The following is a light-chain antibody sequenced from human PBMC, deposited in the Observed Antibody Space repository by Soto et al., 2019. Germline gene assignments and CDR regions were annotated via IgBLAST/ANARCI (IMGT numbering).Light chain of an antibody. CDR3: QQYGNSPRT. CDR2: GAS. Sequence: EIVLTQSPGTLSLSPGDRATLSCSARQIVTNSYLAWYQQTPGQAPRLLIYGASSRATGIPDRFSGSGSGTDFTRTIRRLEPEAFAVYYCQQYGNSPRTFGQGTKLVIQ. CDR1: QIVTNSY. J-gene: IGKJ2*01. V-gene: IGKV3-20*01.